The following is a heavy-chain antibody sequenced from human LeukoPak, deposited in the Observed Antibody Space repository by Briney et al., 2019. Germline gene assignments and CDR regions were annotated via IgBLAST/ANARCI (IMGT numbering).Heavy chain of an antibody. CDR2: IKQDGSEK. J-gene: IGHJ4*02. V-gene: IGHV3-7*01. CDR1: GFTLSTYW. Sequence: GGSLRLSCAASGFTLSTYWMVWVRQAPGKGLEWVANIKQDGSEKYYVDSVKGRFTISRDNAKNSLYLQMNSLRDEDTAVYYCARDPGRTRYDYWGQGTLVTVS. CDR3: ARDPGRTRYDY.